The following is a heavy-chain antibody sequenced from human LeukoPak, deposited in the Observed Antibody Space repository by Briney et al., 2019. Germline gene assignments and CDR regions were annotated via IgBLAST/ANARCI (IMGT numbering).Heavy chain of an antibody. CDR1: GGPISSSSYY. Sequence: SETLSLTCTVSGGPISSSSYYWGWIRQPPGKGLEWIGSIYYSGSTYYNPSLKSRVTISVDTSKNQFSLKLSSVTAADTAVYYCAGPLNGMDVWGQGTTVTVSS. CDR2: IYYSGST. CDR3: AGPLNGMDV. V-gene: IGHV4-39*01. J-gene: IGHJ6*02. D-gene: IGHD3-9*01.